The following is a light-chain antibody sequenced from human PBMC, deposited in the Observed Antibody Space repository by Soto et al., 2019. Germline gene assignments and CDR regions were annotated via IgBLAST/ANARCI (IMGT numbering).Light chain of an antibody. J-gene: IGKJ2*01. Sequence: DIPVTQSPSSLSPSVGDRVTITCRASQSIRTSLNWYQQKPGEAPKLLIFAASNLQSAVPSRFSGSGSGTDFTLTISSLQPGDFATYYCQQTYSTPHTFGQGTKLEIK. V-gene: IGKV1-39*01. CDR3: QQTYSTPHT. CDR1: QSIRTS. CDR2: AAS.